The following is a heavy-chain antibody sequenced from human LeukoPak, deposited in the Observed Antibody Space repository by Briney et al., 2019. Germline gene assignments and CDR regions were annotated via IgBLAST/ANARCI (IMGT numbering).Heavy chain of an antibody. CDR2: MNPNSGNT. J-gene: IGHJ6*03. D-gene: IGHD3-10*01. Sequence: ASVKVSCKASGYSFADYYMHWVRQATGQGLEWMGWMNPNSGNTGYAQKFQGRVTMTRNTSISTAYMELSSLRSEDTAVYYCARNGAGSLYYYYYYMDVWGKGTTVTISS. CDR3: ARNGAGSLYYYYYYMDV. V-gene: IGHV1-8*02. CDR1: GYSFADYY.